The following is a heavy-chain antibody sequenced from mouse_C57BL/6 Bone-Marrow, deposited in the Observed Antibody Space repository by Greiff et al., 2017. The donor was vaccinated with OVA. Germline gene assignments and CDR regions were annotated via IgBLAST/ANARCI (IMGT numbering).Heavy chain of an antibody. D-gene: IGHD3-2*02. CDR2: IDPEDGET. CDR3: ARREAAQALFAY. Sequence: EVKLMESGAELVKPGASVKLSCTASGFNIKDYYMHWVKQRTEQGLEWIGRIDPEDGETKYAPKFQGKATITADTSSNTAYLQLSSLTSEDTAVYYCARREAAQALFAYWGQGTLVTVSA. CDR1: GFNIKDYY. V-gene: IGHV14-2*01. J-gene: IGHJ3*01.